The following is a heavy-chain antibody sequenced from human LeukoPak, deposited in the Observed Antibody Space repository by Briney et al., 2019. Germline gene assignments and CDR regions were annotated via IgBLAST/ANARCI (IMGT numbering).Heavy chain of an antibody. Sequence: GGSLTLSCAVSGFTFRRSAMHWVRQAPGKGLEWVSVISNDGSNKYYADSVKGRFTISRDYSRNTVFLQMSSLRPEDTALYYCARGGYCSGDWCYGDYWFDPWGRGTLVTVSS. CDR2: ISNDGSNK. V-gene: IGHV3-30*04. CDR3: ARGGYCSGDWCYGDYWFDP. J-gene: IGHJ5*02. D-gene: IGHD2-15*01. CDR1: GFTFRRSA.